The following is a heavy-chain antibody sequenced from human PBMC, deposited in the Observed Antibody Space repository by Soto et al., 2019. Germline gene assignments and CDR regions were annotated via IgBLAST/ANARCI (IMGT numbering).Heavy chain of an antibody. CDR3: AGGRGDDLAYYGMDV. D-gene: IGHD3-3*01. J-gene: IGHJ6*02. CDR1: EFTFSSYW. Sequence: WGSLRLSCETSEFTFSSYWMTWVCRTPGKGLEWVANIDGEGGEKNYADSVKGRFTISRDNATKSPYLQMNSLRAEDMALYYCAGGRGDDLAYYGMDVWGQGTTVTVSS. V-gene: IGHV3-7*05. CDR2: IDGEGGEK.